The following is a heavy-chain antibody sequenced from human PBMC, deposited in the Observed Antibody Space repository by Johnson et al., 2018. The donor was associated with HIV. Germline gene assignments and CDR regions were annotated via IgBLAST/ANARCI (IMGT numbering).Heavy chain of an antibody. J-gene: IGHJ3*02. CDR3: AREVYYDSSGYYVDAFDI. CDR2: ISGSGGST. CDR1: GFTFSSYA. Sequence: VQLVESGGGLVQPGWSLRLSCAASGFTFSSYAMSWVRQAPGKGLEWVSAISGSGGSTYYADSVKGRFTISRDNSKNKVYLQTNSLRAEDTAVYYCAREVYYDSSGYYVDAFDIWGQGTMVTVSS. D-gene: IGHD3-22*01. V-gene: IGHV3-23*04.